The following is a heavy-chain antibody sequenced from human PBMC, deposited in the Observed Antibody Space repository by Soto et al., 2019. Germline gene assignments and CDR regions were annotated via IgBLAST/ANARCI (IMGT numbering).Heavy chain of an antibody. CDR1: GDTFSFYS. CDR2: VNPILSMS. CDR3: APSYGSGYRAFDY. J-gene: IGHJ4*02. Sequence: QVQLVQSGAEVKRPGSSVKVSCKASGDTFSFYSINWVRQAPGLGLEWMGRVNPILSMSNYAQRFQGRVTMTAEKSTSTAYMELSGLRSEDTAMYYWAPSYGSGYRAFDYWGQGALVTVSS. D-gene: IGHD3-10*01. V-gene: IGHV1-69*04.